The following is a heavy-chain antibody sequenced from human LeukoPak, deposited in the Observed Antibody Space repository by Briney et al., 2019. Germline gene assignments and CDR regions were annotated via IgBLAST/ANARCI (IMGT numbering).Heavy chain of an antibody. CDR1: GGSISSYY. D-gene: IGHD4-11*01. CDR3: ARHDYNNPRIDY. CDR2: ISHSGRT. V-gene: IGHV4-59*08. J-gene: IGHJ4*02. Sequence: PSETLSPTCTVSGGSISSYYWSWIRQPPGKGLEWIGYISHSGRTNYNPSLRSRVTISVATSKNQFSLKLSSVTAADTALYYCARHDYNNPRIDYWGQGTLVTVSS.